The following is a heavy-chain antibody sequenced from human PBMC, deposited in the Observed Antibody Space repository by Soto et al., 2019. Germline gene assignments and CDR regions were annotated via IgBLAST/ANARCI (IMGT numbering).Heavy chain of an antibody. V-gene: IGHV3-23*01. CDR2: VSSSDGST. D-gene: IGHD6-13*01. J-gene: IGHJ4*02. CDR3: AKYSTSWRGGQFDY. CDR1: GFTFSSYA. Sequence: EVQLLESGGGLVQPGGSLRLSCAASGFTFSSYAMSWVRQAPGKGLEWVLAVSSSDGSTYYADSVKGRFTISRDNSKSTLYLQMNSLRAEDTAVYYCAKYSTSWRGGQFDYWGQGTLVTVSS.